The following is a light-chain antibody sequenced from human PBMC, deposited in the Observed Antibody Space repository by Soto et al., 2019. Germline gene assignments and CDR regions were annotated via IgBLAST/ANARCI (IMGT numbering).Light chain of an antibody. CDR3: QSYDSSNRWV. Sequence: NFMLTQPHSVSESPGKTVTISCTRSSGSIASNYVQWYQQRPGSAPTTVIYEDNHRPSGVPDRFSGFIDSSSKSASLIISGLKTEDEADYYCQSYDSSNRWVFGGGTKLTVL. CDR2: EDN. CDR1: SGSIASNY. V-gene: IGLV6-57*04. J-gene: IGLJ3*02.